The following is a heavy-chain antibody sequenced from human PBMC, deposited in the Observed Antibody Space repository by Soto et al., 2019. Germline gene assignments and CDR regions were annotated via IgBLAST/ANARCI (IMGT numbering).Heavy chain of an antibody. CDR2: IYYNSNRI. Sequence: EVQLVESGGGLVQPGESLRLSCAGSGLTLQDYAMHWVRQAPGKGLEWVSGIYYNSNRIDYADSVKGPVTISRDNARKSLYLQMNSLRTEDRAFSVCGKDISPGGMDVWGRGIMVTVSS. CDR1: GLTLQDYA. CDR3: GKDISPGGMDV. J-gene: IGHJ6*04. V-gene: IGHV3-9*01.